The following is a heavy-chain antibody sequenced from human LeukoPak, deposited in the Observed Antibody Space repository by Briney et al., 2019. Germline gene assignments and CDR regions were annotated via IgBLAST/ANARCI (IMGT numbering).Heavy chain of an antibody. J-gene: IGHJ5*02. Sequence: ASVKVSCKASGYTFTSHYIHWVRQAPGQGLEWMGIINPSGGSTNSAQKFQGRVTMTRDTSTSTVYMEVSSLRSEDTAVYYCARGGYCSSTSCYTRFDPWGQGTLVTVSS. V-gene: IGHV1-46*01. CDR1: GYTFTSHY. CDR3: ARGGYCSSTSCYTRFDP. D-gene: IGHD2-2*02. CDR2: INPSGGST.